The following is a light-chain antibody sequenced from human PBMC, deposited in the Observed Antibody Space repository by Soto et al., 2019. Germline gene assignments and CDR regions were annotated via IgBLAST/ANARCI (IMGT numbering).Light chain of an antibody. CDR1: SSNIGSNT. CDR3: AAWDDSLNYV. V-gene: IGLV1-44*01. CDR2: SNN. J-gene: IGLJ1*01. Sequence: QSALPQPPSASVTPGQRVTISCSGSSSNIGSNTVNWYQQLPGTAPKLLIYSNNQRPSGVPDRFSGSKSGTSASLAISGLQSEDEADYYCAAWDDSLNYVFGTGTKVTVL.